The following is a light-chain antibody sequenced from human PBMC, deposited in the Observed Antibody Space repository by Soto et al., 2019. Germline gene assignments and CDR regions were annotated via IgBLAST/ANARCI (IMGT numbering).Light chain of an antibody. J-gene: IGKJ4*01. Sequence: EIVLSQSPGNLSLSPGERATLSCRASQSVSAGHLAWYQQKPGQAPRLLIYGASSRATGIPDRFSGSGSGTDFTLIISRLEPEDFAVYFWQQYGSSPLTFGGGTKVDIK. CDR3: QQYGSSPLT. CDR2: GAS. V-gene: IGKV3-20*01. CDR1: QSVSAGH.